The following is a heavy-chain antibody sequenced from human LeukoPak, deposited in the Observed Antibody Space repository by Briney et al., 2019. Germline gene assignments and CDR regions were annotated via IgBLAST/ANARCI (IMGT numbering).Heavy chain of an antibody. CDR3: ARASVVAATNWFDP. V-gene: IGHV4-61*02. Sequence: SQTLSLTCTVSGGSITSGNYYWSWIRQPAGKGLEWIGRIYTAGSTNYNPSLKSRVTMSVNTSKNQFSLKLSSVTAADTAVYYCARASVVAATNWFDPWGQGTLVTVSS. J-gene: IGHJ5*02. CDR1: GGSITSGNYY. D-gene: IGHD2-15*01. CDR2: IYTAGST.